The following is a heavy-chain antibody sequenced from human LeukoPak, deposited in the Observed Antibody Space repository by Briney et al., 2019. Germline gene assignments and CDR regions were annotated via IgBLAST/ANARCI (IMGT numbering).Heavy chain of an antibody. CDR3: ARDQIRVNPGIAAAGTMGY. D-gene: IGHD6-13*01. Sequence: GGSLRLSCAASGFTFSSYAMHWVRQAPGKGPEYVSAISSNGGNTYYANSVKGRFTISRDNSKNTLYLQMGSLRAEDTAVYYCARDQIRVNPGIAAAGTMGYWGQGTLVTVSS. CDR1: GFTFSSYA. J-gene: IGHJ4*02. CDR2: ISSNGGNT. V-gene: IGHV3-64*01.